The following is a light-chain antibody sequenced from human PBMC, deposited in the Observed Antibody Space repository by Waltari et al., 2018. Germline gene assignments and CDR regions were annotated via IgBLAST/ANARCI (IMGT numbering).Light chain of an antibody. CDR3: MQALQTPFA. CDR2: LGS. CDR1: PSLLHNNGYNY. V-gene: IGKV2-28*01. Sequence: DIVMTQSPLSLPVTPGEPASISCRSSPSLLHNNGYNYLNWSLQKPGQSPQLLIYLGSHRASGVPDRFIGSGSGTDFTLKISRVEAEDVGVYYCMQALQTPFAFGPGTKVDIK. J-gene: IGKJ3*01.